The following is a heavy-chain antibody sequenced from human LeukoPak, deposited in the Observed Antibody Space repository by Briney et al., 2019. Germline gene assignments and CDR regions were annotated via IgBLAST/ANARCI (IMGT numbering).Heavy chain of an antibody. CDR3: TRGSIAYYYMDV. V-gene: IGHV4-39*07. CDR2: IYHSGST. J-gene: IGHJ6*03. D-gene: IGHD3-22*01. Sequence: PSETLSLTCTVSGGSISSNSYYWGWIRQPPGKGLEWIGEIYHSGSTNYNPSLKSRVTISVDTSKNQFSLKLSSVTAADTAVYYCTRGSIAYYYMDVWGKGTTVTISS. CDR1: GGSISSNSYY.